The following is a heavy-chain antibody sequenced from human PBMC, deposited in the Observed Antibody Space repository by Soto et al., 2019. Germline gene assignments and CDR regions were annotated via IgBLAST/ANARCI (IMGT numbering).Heavy chain of an antibody. CDR1: GYTFTSYY. D-gene: IGHD3-22*01. V-gene: IGHV1-46*01. J-gene: IGHJ4*02. CDR2: INPSGGST. Sequence: ASVKVSCKVSGYTFTSYYMHWVRQAPGQGLEWMGIINPSGGSTSYAQKFQGRVTMTRDTSTSTVYMELSSLRSEDTAVYYCARDEYYYDSSGYSFDYWGQGTLVTVSS. CDR3: ARDEYYYDSSGYSFDY.